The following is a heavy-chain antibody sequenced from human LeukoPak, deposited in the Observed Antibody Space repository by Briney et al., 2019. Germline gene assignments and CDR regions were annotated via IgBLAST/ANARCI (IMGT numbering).Heavy chain of an antibody. V-gene: IGHV3-21*01. CDR3: ARDWNIPPSD. Sequence: GGSLRLSCAASGFTFRSYSMNWVRQARGKGLEGVASIINRSRYIYYADSVKGPFTTCRVNGKNSLELQVDSLRAEDTAVYYCARDWNIPPSDWGQGTLVTVSS. CDR1: GFTFRSYS. CDR2: IINRSRYI. D-gene: IGHD2-2*02. J-gene: IGHJ4*01.